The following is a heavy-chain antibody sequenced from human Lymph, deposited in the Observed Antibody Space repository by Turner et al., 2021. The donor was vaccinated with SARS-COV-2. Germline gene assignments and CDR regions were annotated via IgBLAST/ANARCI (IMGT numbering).Heavy chain of an antibody. CDR2: ISSSSSYI. CDR3: ARDIPTTADYFDY. CDR1: GFTFSTYS. D-gene: IGHD4-17*01. V-gene: IGHV3-21*01. J-gene: IGHJ4*02. Sequence: EVQLVESGGGLVKPGGSLRLSSGASGFTFSTYSMNWVRQAPGKGLEWTSSISSSSSYIYYADSVKGRFTISRDDAKNSLYLQMNSLRAEDTAVYYCARDIPTTADYFDYWGQGTLVTVSS.